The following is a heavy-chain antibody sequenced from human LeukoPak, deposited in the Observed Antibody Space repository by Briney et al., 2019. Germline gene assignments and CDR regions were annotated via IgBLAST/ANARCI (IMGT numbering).Heavy chain of an antibody. CDR3: ARDKAFLGYYDTSGYFQQWFDS. J-gene: IGHJ5*01. CDR2: IIPIFGTA. CDR1: GGTFSSYA. V-gene: IGHV1-69*06. Sequence: GASVKVSCKASGGTFSSYAISWVRQAPGQGLEWMGGIIPIFGTANYAQKFQGRVTITADKSTSTAYMELSSLRSEDTAVYYCARDKAFLGYYDTSGYFQQWFDSWGQGTLVTVSS. D-gene: IGHD3-22*01.